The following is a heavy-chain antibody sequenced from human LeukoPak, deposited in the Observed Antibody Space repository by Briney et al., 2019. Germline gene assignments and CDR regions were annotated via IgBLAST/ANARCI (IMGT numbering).Heavy chain of an antibody. J-gene: IGHJ4*02. Sequence: GGSLRLSCAASGFTVSSSYMSWVRQAPGKGLEWLAVISYDGSDKYYADSVQGRFTISRDNSKNTLNLQMNSLRTEDTAVYYCARHRIAAAVAFYFDSWGQGALVAVSS. D-gene: IGHD6-13*01. CDR3: ARHRIAAAVAFYFDS. CDR2: ISYDGSDK. CDR1: GFTVSSSY. V-gene: IGHV3-30-3*01.